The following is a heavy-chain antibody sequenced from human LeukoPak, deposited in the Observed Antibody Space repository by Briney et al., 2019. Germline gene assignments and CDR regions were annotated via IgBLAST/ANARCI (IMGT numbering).Heavy chain of an antibody. D-gene: IGHD3-22*01. Sequence: SETLSLTCAVYGGSFSGYYWSWIRQPPGKGLEWIGEINHSGSTNYNPSLKSRVTISVDTSKNQFSLKLSSVTAADTAVYYCARGGYYYDSSGPKDAFDIWGQGAMVTVSS. CDR2: INHSGST. J-gene: IGHJ3*02. V-gene: IGHV4-34*01. CDR3: ARGGYYYDSSGPKDAFDI. CDR1: GGSFSGYY.